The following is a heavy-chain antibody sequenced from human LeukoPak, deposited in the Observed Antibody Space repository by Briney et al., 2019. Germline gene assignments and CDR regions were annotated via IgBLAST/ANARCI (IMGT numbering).Heavy chain of an antibody. CDR3: ARAFGFRGSGDDAFDI. CDR1: GGSISSSSYY. D-gene: IGHD3-10*01. CDR2: IYYSGST. J-gene: IGHJ3*02. V-gene: IGHV4-39*07. Sequence: SETLSLTCTVPGGSISSSSYYWGWIRQPSGKGLEWIGSIYYSGSTYYNPSLKSRVTISVDTSKNQFSLKLSSVTAADTAVYYCARAFGFRGSGDDAFDIWGQGTMVTVSS.